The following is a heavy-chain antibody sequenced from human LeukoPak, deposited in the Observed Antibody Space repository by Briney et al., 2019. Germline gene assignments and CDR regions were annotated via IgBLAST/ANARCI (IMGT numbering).Heavy chain of an antibody. CDR2: ISVSGSTI. CDR1: GFTFRNYE. J-gene: IGHJ3*01. Sequence: GGPLRLSCAASGFTFRNYEMNWVRQAPGKVLEWVSYISVSGSTIYYADSVKGPFTISRDNSKNSLYLQMSSLRAEDTAVYHCARDDLETASSGFDFWGQGTMVTVS. V-gene: IGHV3-48*03. D-gene: IGHD5-24*01. CDR3: ARDDLETASSGFDF.